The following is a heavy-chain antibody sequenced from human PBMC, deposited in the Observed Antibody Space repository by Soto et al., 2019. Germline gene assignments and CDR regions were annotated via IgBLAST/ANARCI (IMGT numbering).Heavy chain of an antibody. CDR3: ARASIVVVPAADYGMDV. V-gene: IGHV4-31*03. D-gene: IGHD2-2*01. J-gene: IGHJ6*02. CDR1: GGSISSGGYY. Sequence: SETLSLTCTVSGGSISSGGYYWSWIRQHPGKGLEWIGYIYYSGSTYYNPSLKSRVTISVDTSKNQFSLKLSPVTAADTAVYYCARASIVVVPAADYGMDVWGQGTTVTVSS. CDR2: IYYSGST.